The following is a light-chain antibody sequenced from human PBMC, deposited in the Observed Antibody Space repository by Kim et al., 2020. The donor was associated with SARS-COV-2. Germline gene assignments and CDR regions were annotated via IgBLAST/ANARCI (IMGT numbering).Light chain of an antibody. Sequence: GQSVTLSCTGTSSAVGGYNYVSWYQQHPGKAPKLMIYEVNKRPSGVPDRFSGSKSGNTASLTVSGLQAEDEADYYCSSYAGSNNLVFGGGTQLTVL. CDR1: SSAVGGYNY. CDR2: EVN. V-gene: IGLV2-8*01. CDR3: SSYAGSNNLV. J-gene: IGLJ2*01.